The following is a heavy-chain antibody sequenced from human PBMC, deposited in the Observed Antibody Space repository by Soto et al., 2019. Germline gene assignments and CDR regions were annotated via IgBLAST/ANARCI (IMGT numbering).Heavy chain of an antibody. CDR1: GGTFSSYA. J-gene: IGHJ4*02. CDR2: IIPIFGTA. V-gene: IGHV1-69*13. Sequence: SVKVSCKASGGTFSSYAISWVRRAPGQGLEWMGGIIPIFGTANYAQKFQGRVTITADESTSTAYMELSSLRSEDTAVYYCARDLNMVRGVIGYWGQGTLVTVSS. D-gene: IGHD3-10*01. CDR3: ARDLNMVRGVIGY.